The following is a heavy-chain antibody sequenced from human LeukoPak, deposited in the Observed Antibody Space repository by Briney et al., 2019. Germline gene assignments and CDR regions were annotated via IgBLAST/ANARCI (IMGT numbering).Heavy chain of an antibody. Sequence: PSETLSLTCTVSGGSISSSSYYWGWIRQPPGKGLEWIGSIYYSGSTYYNPSLKSRVTISVDTSKNQFSLKLSSVTAADTAVYYCARYSYGGMDVWGQGTTVTVSS. D-gene: IGHD5-18*01. CDR3: ARYSYGGMDV. J-gene: IGHJ6*02. CDR1: GGSISSSSYY. V-gene: IGHV4-39*01. CDR2: IYYSGST.